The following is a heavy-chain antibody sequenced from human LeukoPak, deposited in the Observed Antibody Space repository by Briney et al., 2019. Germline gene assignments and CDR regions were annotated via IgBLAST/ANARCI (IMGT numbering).Heavy chain of an antibody. CDR1: GYTFTGYY. J-gene: IGHJ4*02. CDR3: ARDYGGLSYSSGLGVDY. D-gene: IGHD6-19*01. CDR2: INPNSGGT. V-gene: IGHV1-2*02. Sequence: GASVKVSCKASGYTFTGYYMHWVRQAPGQGLEWMGWINPNSGGTNYAQKFQGRVTMTRDTSISPAYMELSRLRSDDTAVYYCARDYGGLSYSSGLGVDYWGQGTLVTVSS.